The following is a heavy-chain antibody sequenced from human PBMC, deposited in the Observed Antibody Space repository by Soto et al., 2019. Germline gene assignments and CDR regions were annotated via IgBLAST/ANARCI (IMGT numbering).Heavy chain of an antibody. CDR1: GYTFTDYY. CDR2: ISPKSGGT. J-gene: IGHJ4*02. Sequence: VQLMQSGPEVKKPGASVKVSCQASGYTFTDYYIHWVRQAPGQRPEWMGWISPKSGGTNFAQKFQGRVTMTRDTSISTVYMELTRLRSGDTAVYYCARLTVPLDIVVLPTASYDYWGQGTLVTVSS. V-gene: IGHV1-2*02. CDR3: ARLTVPLDIVVLPTASYDY. D-gene: IGHD2-15*01.